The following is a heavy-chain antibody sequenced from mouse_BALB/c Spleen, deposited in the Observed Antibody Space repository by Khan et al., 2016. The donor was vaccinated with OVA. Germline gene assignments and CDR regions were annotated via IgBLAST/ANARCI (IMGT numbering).Heavy chain of an antibody. Sequence: EVELVESGGGLVQPGGSRKLSCAASGFTFSTFGMHWVRQAPEKGLEWVAYISSGSATLYYADTVKGRFTISRDNPKNTLFLQMTSLRSEDTAIYYCARSLITTWYFDVWGAGTTVTVSS. V-gene: IGHV5-17*02. J-gene: IGHJ1*01. CDR1: GFTFSTFG. CDR3: ARSLITTWYFDV. CDR2: ISSGSATL. D-gene: IGHD2-4*01.